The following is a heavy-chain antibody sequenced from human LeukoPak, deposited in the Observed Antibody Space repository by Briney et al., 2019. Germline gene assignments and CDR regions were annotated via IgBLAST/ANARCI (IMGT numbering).Heavy chain of an antibody. J-gene: IGHJ4*02. CDR3: ARDRGNGDYDY. Sequence: SETLSLTCTVSGGSISSSSYYWGWIRQPPGKGLEWIGSIYTSGSTNYNPSLKSRVTMSVDTSKNQFSLKLSSVTAADTAVYYCARDRGNGDYDYWGQGTLVTVSS. CDR1: GGSISSSSYY. D-gene: IGHD2-21*01. CDR2: IYTSGST. V-gene: IGHV4-39*07.